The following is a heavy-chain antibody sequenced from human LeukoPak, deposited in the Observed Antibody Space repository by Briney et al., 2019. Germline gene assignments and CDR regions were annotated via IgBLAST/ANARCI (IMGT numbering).Heavy chain of an antibody. D-gene: IGHD3-22*01. CDR1: GGSVSSGSYY. Sequence: SATLSLTCTVSGGSVSSGSYYWSWIPQPPGKGLEWIGYIYYSGSTNYNPSLKSRVTISVDTSKNQFSLKLSSVTAADTAVYYCARDYYDSSGYLDAFDIWGQGTMVTVSS. CDR3: ARDYYDSSGYLDAFDI. V-gene: IGHV4-61*01. J-gene: IGHJ3*02. CDR2: IYYSGST.